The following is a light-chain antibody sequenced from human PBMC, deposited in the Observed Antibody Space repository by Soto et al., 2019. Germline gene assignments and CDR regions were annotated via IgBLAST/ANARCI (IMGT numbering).Light chain of an antibody. V-gene: IGKV1-13*02. CDR2: DVS. J-gene: IGKJ5*01. Sequence: IQVTQSPSSLSASVGDRVTITCRASQDIRGALAWYQQKPGKAPKLLIYDVSTLESGVPSRFSGSGSGTEFTLTITSLQPEDFGTYYCQQFNSYPITFGRGTRLEIK. CDR1: QDIRGA. CDR3: QQFNSYPIT.